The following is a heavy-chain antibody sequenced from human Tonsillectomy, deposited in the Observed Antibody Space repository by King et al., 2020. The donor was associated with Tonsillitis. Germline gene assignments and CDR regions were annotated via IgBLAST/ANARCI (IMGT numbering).Heavy chain of an antibody. CDR2: ISWNSGNI. CDR3: AKVRCCSTSCSFFSVMDV. Sequence: QLVQSGGGLVQPGRSLRLSCAASGFTFDDYAMHWVRQAPGKGLEWVSGISWNSGNIGYADSVKGRFTISRDNAKNSLYLQMNSLRAEDTALYYCAKVRCCSTSCSFFSVMDVWGQGTTVTVSS. CDR1: GFTFDDYA. D-gene: IGHD2-2*01. V-gene: IGHV3-9*01. J-gene: IGHJ6*02.